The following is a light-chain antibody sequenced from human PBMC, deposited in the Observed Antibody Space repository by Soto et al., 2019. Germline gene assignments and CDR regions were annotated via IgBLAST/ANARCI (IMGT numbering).Light chain of an antibody. CDR1: QSVSSSY. Sequence: EIVLTQSPGTLSLSPGERATLSCRASQSVSSSYLAWYQQKPGQAPRLLIYGAYSRATGIPDRFSGSRSGTDFTLTISRLEPEDFAVYYCHQYGSSPPCTFGQGTKLEIK. V-gene: IGKV3-20*01. J-gene: IGKJ2*02. CDR3: HQYGSSPPCT. CDR2: GAY.